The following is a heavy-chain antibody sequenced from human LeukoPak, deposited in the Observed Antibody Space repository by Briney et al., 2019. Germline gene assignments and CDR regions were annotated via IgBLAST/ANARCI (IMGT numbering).Heavy chain of an antibody. Sequence: GGSLRLSCAASGFTFSSYAMNWIRQAPGKGLEWVSFMNNDGSTIYYADSVKGRFTISRDNAENSLYLQINSLRPEDTAVSYCAKDIWYVSSWLHAFDLWGRGTIVTVSS. J-gene: IGHJ3*01. V-gene: IGHV3-48*01. CDR3: AKDIWYVSSWLHAFDL. CDR2: MNNDGSTI. D-gene: IGHD6-13*01. CDR1: GFTFSSYA.